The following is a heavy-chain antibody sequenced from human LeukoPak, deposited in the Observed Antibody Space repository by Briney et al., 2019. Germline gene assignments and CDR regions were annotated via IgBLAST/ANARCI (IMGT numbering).Heavy chain of an antibody. Sequence: SETLSLTRAVYGGSFSGYYWSWIRQPPGKGLEWIGEINHSGSTNYNPSLKSRVTISVDTSKNQFSLKLSSVTAADTAVYYCARRRRSYYYGSGSPTLFDYWGQGTLVTVSS. J-gene: IGHJ4*02. CDR1: GGSFSGYY. V-gene: IGHV4-34*01. D-gene: IGHD3-10*01. CDR2: INHSGST. CDR3: ARRRRSYYYGSGSPTLFDY.